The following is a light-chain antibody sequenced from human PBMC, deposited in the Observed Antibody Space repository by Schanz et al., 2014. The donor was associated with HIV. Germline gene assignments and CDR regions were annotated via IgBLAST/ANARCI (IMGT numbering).Light chain of an antibody. CDR1: QSVSRF. CDR2: DAS. V-gene: IGKV3-20*01. Sequence: EIVLTQSPATLSLSPGERATLSCRASQSVSRFLAWYQQKPGQAPRLLIFDASTRSTGIPDRFSGSGSGTDFTLTINTLEREDFAVYYCLKYGDPPYPFGQGTRLESK. CDR3: LKYGDPPYP. J-gene: IGKJ2*01.